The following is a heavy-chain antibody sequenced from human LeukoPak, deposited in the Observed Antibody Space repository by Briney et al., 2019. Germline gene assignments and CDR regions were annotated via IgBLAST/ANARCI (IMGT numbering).Heavy chain of an antibody. CDR3: AGLTGYLLFDY. D-gene: IGHD3-9*01. Sequence: SETLSLTCAVYGGSLSGYYWSWIRQPPGKGLEWIGEINHSGSTNYNPSFKSRVTISVDTSKNQFSLKLSSVTAADMAVYYCAGLTGYLLFDYWGQGTLVTVSS. CDR1: GGSLSGYY. CDR2: INHSGST. J-gene: IGHJ4*02. V-gene: IGHV4-34*01.